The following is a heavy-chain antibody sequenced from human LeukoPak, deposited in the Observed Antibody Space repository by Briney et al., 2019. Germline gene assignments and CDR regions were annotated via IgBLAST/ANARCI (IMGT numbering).Heavy chain of an antibody. CDR1: GFTFSTYN. CDR3: AKGGYYGSGSYYNGMFDY. J-gene: IGHJ4*02. CDR2: ISTTSTYI. D-gene: IGHD3-10*01. Sequence: GGSLRLSCAASGFTFSTYNINWVRQAPGKGLEWVSSISTTSTYIYYADSVKGRFTISRDNSKNTLYLQMNSLRAEDTAVYYCAKGGYYGSGSYYNGMFDYWGQGTLVTVSS. V-gene: IGHV3-21*01.